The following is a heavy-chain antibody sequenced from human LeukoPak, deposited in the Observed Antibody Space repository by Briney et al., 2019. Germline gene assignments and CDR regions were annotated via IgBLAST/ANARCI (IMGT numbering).Heavy chain of an antibody. CDR2: IYYSGST. D-gene: IGHD3-10*01. CDR3: ARAGFGELLRVGLDY. CDR1: GGSISSYY. V-gene: IGHV4-59*01. J-gene: IGHJ4*02. Sequence: SETLSLPCTVSGGSISSYYWSWIRQPPGKGLEWIGYIYYSGSTNYNPSLKSRVTISVDTSKNQFSLKLSSVTAADTAVYYCARAGFGELLRVGLDYWGQGTLVTVSS.